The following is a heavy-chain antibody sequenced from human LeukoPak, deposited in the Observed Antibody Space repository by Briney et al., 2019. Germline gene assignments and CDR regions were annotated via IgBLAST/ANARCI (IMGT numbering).Heavy chain of an antibody. CDR1: GGSISSSNYY. J-gene: IGHJ4*02. CDR2: IYYSGST. V-gene: IGHV4-39*07. D-gene: IGHD5-24*01. Sequence: PSETLSLTCTVSGGSISSSNYYWGWIRQPPGKGLEWIGSIYYSGSTYYNPSLKSRVTISVDTSKNQFSLKLSSVTAADTAVYYCARARTDGCNSGPKNFDYWGQGTLVTVSS. CDR3: ARARTDGCNSGPKNFDY.